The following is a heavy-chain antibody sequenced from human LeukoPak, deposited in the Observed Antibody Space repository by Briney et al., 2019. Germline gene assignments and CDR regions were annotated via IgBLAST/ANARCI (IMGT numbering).Heavy chain of an antibody. Sequence: SETLSPTCTVSGGSISGYYWSWIRQPPGKGLEWIGYIYYSGSTNYNPSLKSRVTISVDTSKNQFSLKLSSVTAADTAVYYCARHRSGSYWRAFDIWGQGTMVTVSS. CDR3: ARHRSGSYWRAFDI. V-gene: IGHV4-59*08. CDR2: IYYSGST. D-gene: IGHD1-26*01. CDR1: GGSISGYY. J-gene: IGHJ3*02.